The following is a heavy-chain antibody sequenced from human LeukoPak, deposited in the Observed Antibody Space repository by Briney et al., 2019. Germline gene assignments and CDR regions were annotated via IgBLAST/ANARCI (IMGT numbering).Heavy chain of an antibody. V-gene: IGHV3-33*01. D-gene: IGHD1-14*01. CDR3: AREEDTGHYYYYGMDA. J-gene: IGHJ6*02. CDR2: IWYDGSNK. Sequence: GGSLRLSCAASGFTFSSYGMRWVRQAPGKGLEWVAVIWYDGSNKYYADSVKGRFTISRDNSKNTLYLQMNSLRAEDTAVYYCAREEDTGHYYYYGMDAWGQGTTVTVSS. CDR1: GFTFSSYG.